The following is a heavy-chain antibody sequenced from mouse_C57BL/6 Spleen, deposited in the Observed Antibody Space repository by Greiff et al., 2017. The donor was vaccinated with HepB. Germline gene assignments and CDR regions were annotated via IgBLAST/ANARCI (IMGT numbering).Heavy chain of an antibody. CDR1: GYTFTSYW. V-gene: IGHV1-61*01. CDR2: IYPSDSET. Sequence: QVQLQQPGAELVRPGSSVKLSCKASGYTFTSYWMDWVKQRPGQGLEWIGNIYPSDSETHYNQKFKDKATLTVDKSSSTAYMQLSSLTSEDSAVYYCARNYGRRHFDYWGQGTTLTVSS. D-gene: IGHD1-1*01. J-gene: IGHJ2*01. CDR3: ARNYGRRHFDY.